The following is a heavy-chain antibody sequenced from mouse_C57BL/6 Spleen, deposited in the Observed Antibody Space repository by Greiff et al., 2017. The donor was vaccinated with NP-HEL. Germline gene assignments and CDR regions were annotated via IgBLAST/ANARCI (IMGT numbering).Heavy chain of an antibody. CDR2: ISSGSSTI. V-gene: IGHV5-17*01. D-gene: IGHD1-1*01. Sequence: EVQRVESGGGLVKPGGSLKLSCAASGFTFSDYGMHWVRQAPEKGLEWVAYISSGSSTIYYADTVKGRFTISRDNAKNTLFLQMTSLRSEDTAMYYCARGDYYGSSYDYYAMDYWGQGTSVTVSS. CDR3: ARGDYYGSSYDYYAMDY. CDR1: GFTFSDYG. J-gene: IGHJ4*01.